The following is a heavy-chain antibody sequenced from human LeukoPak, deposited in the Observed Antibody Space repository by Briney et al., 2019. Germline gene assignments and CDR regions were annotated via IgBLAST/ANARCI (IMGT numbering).Heavy chain of an antibody. V-gene: IGHV3-48*01. CDR1: GFTFSSYH. CDR2: ISIFSSTI. Sequence: GGSLRLSCAASGFTFSSYHMNWVRQAPGKGLEWVSYISIFSSTIYYADSVKGRFTISRDDANSLVYLQMNSLGAEDTAVYYCARTNERELDYWGQGTLVTVSS. J-gene: IGHJ4*02. CDR3: ARTNERELDY. D-gene: IGHD1-26*01.